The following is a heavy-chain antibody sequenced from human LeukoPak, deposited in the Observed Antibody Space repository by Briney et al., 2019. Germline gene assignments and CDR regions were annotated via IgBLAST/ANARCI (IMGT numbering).Heavy chain of an antibody. CDR3: ARYSGSYYVNY. CDR2: ISSSGSTI. Sequence: GGSLRLSCAASGFTFSSYEMNWVRQAPGKGLEWVSYISSSGSTIYYADSVKGRFTISRDNAKNSLYLQMSSLRAEDTAVYYCARYSGSYYVNYWGQGTLVTVSS. D-gene: IGHD1-26*01. V-gene: IGHV3-48*03. J-gene: IGHJ4*02. CDR1: GFTFSSYE.